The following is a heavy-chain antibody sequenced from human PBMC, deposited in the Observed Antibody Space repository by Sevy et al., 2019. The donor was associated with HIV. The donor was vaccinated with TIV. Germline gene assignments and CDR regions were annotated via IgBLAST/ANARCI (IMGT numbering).Heavy chain of an antibody. CDR2: ISSSSGYI. CDR1: GFIFSSHG. J-gene: IGHJ6*02. V-gene: IGHV3-21*04. D-gene: IGHD2-15*01. Sequence: GGSLRLSCAASGFIFSSHGMNWVRQAPGKGLEWVSFISSSSGYIYYADSVKGRFTISRDNSKNTLSVQMNSLRAEDTAVYYCAKGFCSGATCPRDYYYYGMDVWGQGTTVTVSS. CDR3: AKGFCSGATCPRDYYYYGMDV.